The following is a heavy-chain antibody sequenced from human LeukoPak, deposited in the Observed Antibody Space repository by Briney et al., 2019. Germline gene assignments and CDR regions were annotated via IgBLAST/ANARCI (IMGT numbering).Heavy chain of an antibody. CDR1: GDSIFSASYY. Sequence: SQTLSLTCTVSGDSIFSASYYWGWLRQPPGKSLEWIGFIYYSGNTYYSSSLRSRISISIDTSNNQFSLSLSSVTVADTAVYYCAREGTAHAFDIWGRGTMVTVSP. CDR2: IYYSGNT. J-gene: IGHJ3*02. CDR3: AREGTAHAFDI. D-gene: IGHD3-10*01. V-gene: IGHV4-31*03.